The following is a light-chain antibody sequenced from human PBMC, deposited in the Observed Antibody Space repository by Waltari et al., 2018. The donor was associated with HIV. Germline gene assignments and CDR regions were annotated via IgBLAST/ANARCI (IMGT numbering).Light chain of an antibody. J-gene: IGKJ1*01. Sequence: DIQMTQSPSLLAASMGDRVTCTCRTSQSVSNRSAGYQQKPGRAPKLLIHNASSLELGVQSRFSGSGSGAEFTLPISCQQPYDIATYNCQHYNSYPWKFGQGTKVEIK. V-gene: IGKV1-5*03. CDR2: NAS. CDR3: QHYNSYPWK. CDR1: QSVSNR.